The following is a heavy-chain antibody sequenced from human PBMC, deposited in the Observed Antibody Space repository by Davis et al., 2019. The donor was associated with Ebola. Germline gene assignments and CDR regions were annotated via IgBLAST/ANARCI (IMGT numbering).Heavy chain of an antibody. J-gene: IGHJ5*02. V-gene: IGHV3-7*03. CDR2: VNQDGSQT. Sequence: GGSLRLSCAASGFSFRGEWMSWVRQAPRKGLEWVATVNQDGSQTYYVPSVKSRFTMSRDDAKNSLYLQMNNLRVADTAVYYCASNAWAGFDPWGQGTLVTVSS. CDR3: ASNAWAGFDP. CDR1: GFSFRGEW. D-gene: IGHD1-26*01.